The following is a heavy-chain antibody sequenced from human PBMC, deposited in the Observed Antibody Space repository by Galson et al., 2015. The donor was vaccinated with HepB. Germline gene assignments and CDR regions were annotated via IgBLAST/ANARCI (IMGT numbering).Heavy chain of an antibody. J-gene: IGHJ5*02. CDR1: GYTFTGYG. CDR2: ISYYSGNK. D-gene: IGHD2-2*01. Sequence: SLRLSCAASGYTFTGYGISWVRQAPGHGLEWMAWISYYSGNKNYAQTLQGRVTLTTDTSKSTAYMELKSLRSDDTAVYYCARERGVVPTARFDPWGQGTLVTVSS. V-gene: IGHV1-18*01. CDR3: ARERGVVPTARFDP.